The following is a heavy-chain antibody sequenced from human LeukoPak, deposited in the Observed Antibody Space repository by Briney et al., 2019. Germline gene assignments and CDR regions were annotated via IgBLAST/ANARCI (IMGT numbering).Heavy chain of an antibody. J-gene: IGHJ5*02. D-gene: IGHD3-22*01. CDR1: GFTFSGNG. V-gene: IGHV3-33*01. Sequence: GGSLRLSCAASGFTFSGNGMHWVRQAPGKGLEWVAAIWHDASKKYYAESVKGRFTVSRDNSKNTLYLEMNSLRVEDTAVFYCVRDVWLPGRGSISCTSFDPWGQGTLVIVSP. CDR2: IWHDASKK. CDR3: VRDVWLPGRGSISCTSFDP.